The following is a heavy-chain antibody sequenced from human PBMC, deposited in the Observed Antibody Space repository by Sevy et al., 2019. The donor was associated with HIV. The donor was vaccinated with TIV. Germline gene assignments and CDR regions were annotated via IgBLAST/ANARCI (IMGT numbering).Heavy chain of an antibody. J-gene: IGHJ3*02. V-gene: IGHV4-39*01. CDR1: GGSISSSSYY. D-gene: IGHD2-21*02. CDR2: IYYSGST. Sequence: SDTLSLTCTVSGGSISSSSYYWGWIRQPPGKGLEWIGSIYYSGSTYYNPSLKSRVTISVDTSKNQFSLKLSSVTAADTAVYYCARQGGLAYCGGDCYSPAFDIWGQGTMVTVSS. CDR3: ARQGGLAYCGGDCYSPAFDI.